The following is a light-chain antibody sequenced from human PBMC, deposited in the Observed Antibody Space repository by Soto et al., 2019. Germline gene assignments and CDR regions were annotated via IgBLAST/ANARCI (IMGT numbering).Light chain of an antibody. J-gene: IGKJ1*01. Sequence: DIQMTQSPPSLSSYLLDIVTITCRASQSISSYLNWYQQKPGKAPKLLIYAASSLQSGVPSRFSGSGSGTDFTLTISSLQPEDFATYYCQQSYSTPRTFGQGTKVDIK. CDR2: AAS. CDR1: QSISSY. CDR3: QQSYSTPRT. V-gene: IGKV1-39*01.